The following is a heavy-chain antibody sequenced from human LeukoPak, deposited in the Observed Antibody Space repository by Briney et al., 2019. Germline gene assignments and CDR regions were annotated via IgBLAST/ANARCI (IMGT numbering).Heavy chain of an antibody. CDR2: IYYSGST. V-gene: IGHV4-39*07. J-gene: IGHJ4*02. Sequence: SETLSLTCTVSGGSISSSSYYWGWIRQPPGKGLEWIGSIYYSGSTYYNPSLKSRVTISVDTSKNQFSLKLSSVTAADTAVYYCARGWWIQLWSYFDYWGQGTLVTVSS. CDR1: GGSISSSSYY. D-gene: IGHD5-18*01. CDR3: ARGWWIQLWSYFDY.